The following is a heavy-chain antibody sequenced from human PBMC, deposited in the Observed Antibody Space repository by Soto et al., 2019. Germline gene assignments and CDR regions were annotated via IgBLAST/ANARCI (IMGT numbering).Heavy chain of an antibody. V-gene: IGHV3-23*01. CDR1: GFTLSDFA. CDR2: IYGGGNGP. CDR3: AKMEGMDPWAYSFDY. D-gene: IGHD2-2*03. J-gene: IGHJ4*02. Sequence: EVQVLESGGGLVQPGGSLRLSCAATGFTLSDFAMSWVRQAPGKGLEWVSRIYGGGNGPHYADSVKGRVTISRDNSKNTLHLQMNSLRAEDTAVYYCAKMEGMDPWAYSFDYWGQGTLVTVSS.